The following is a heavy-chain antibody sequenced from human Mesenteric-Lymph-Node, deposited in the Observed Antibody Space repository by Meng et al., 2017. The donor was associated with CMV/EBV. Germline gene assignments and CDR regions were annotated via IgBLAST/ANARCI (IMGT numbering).Heavy chain of an antibody. Sequence: GESLKISCAASGFIFSNYWMHWVRQAPGKGLVWVSRINSDGRSTSYADSVRGRFTISRDNAKNTLYLQMNSLRAEDTAVYYCAKDLALKTEYCGSITCPNYYYYGMDVWGQGTTVTVSS. CDR2: INSDGRST. V-gene: IGHV3-74*01. CDR1: GFIFSNYW. D-gene: IGHD2-2*01. J-gene: IGHJ6*02. CDR3: AKDLALKTEYCGSITCPNYYYYGMDV.